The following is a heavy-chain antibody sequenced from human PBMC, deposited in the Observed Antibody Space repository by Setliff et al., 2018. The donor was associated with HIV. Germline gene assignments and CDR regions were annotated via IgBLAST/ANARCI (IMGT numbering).Heavy chain of an antibody. J-gene: IGHJ6*02. CDR3: ARARYIVIRGDAGMDV. Sequence: SETLFLTCTVSGGSINSGGYYWVWIRQPALKGLEWIGRIYTSGLTNYNPSLKSRVTISVDTSKNQVSLKLSSVTASDTAVYYCARARYIVIRGDAGMDVWGPGTTVTVSS. CDR2: IYTSGLT. CDR1: GGSINSGGYY. V-gene: IGHV4-61*02. D-gene: IGHD3-10*01.